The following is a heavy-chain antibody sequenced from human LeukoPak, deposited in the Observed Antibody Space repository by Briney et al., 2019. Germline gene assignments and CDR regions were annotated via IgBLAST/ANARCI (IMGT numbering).Heavy chain of an antibody. CDR2: ISDSGRDT. Sequence: AGGSLRLSWAASGFTFSNYAMSWVRQAPGKGLEWVSAISDSGRDTYYADSVKGRFTISRDNSKNTLYLQMNSLRAEDTAVYYCAKDRDQLMLYPPRDLDPWGQGTLVTVSS. CDR3: AKDRDQLMLYPPRDLDP. D-gene: IGHD2-2*01. J-gene: IGHJ5*02. CDR1: GFTFSNYA. V-gene: IGHV3-23*01.